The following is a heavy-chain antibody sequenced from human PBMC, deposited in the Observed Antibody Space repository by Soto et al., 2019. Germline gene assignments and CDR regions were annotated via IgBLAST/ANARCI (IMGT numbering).Heavy chain of an antibody. CDR2: IYQSGST. D-gene: IGHD2-21*02. J-gene: IGHJ4*02. CDR1: GDSMSSFTY. CDR3: ARGLNTAMDPWNFDS. Sequence: SETLSLTCTVSGDSMSSFTYWTWVRQPPGKGLEWIGEIYQSGSTNYNPSLKSRVTISADKSNNQFSLRLSSVTAADTAVYYCARGLNTAMDPWNFDSWGQGTLVTVSS. V-gene: IGHV4-4*02.